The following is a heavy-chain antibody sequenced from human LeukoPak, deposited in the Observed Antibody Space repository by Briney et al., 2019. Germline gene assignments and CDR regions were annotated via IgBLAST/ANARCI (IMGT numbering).Heavy chain of an antibody. CDR3: ARDKAHSYGRYFDP. CDR1: GGSISTYY. CDR2: ISNGNT. Sequence: MTSETLSLTCTVSGGSISTYYWNWIRQTPGKGLEWIGHISNGNTEYNPSLKSRVTISVDTSKNQISLKLTSVTAADTAVYYCARDKAHSYGRYFDPWGQGALVTVSS. J-gene: IGHJ5*02. D-gene: IGHD5-18*01. V-gene: IGHV4-59*01.